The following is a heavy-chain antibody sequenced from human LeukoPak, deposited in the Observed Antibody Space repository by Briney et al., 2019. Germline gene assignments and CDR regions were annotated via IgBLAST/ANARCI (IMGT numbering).Heavy chain of an antibody. J-gene: IGHJ4*02. Sequence: ASVKVSCKASVYTFSSYHIHWVRQAPGQGLEWMGRINPSFNPGVDVTTYAQKFQGRVTLTRDTSTNTVYMELSSLRSEDTAVYYCARAWESIAGYYFDYWGQGTLVTVSS. V-gene: IGHV1-46*01. CDR1: VYTFSSYH. D-gene: IGHD1-26*01. CDR3: ARAWESIAGYYFDY. CDR2: INPSFNPGVDVT.